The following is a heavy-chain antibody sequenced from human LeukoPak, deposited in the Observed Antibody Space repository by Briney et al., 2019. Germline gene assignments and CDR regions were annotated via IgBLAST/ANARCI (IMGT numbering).Heavy chain of an antibody. CDR3: ARHKDAAMVTTFDF. Sequence: SETLSLTCAVYGGSFSGYYWTWIRQTPGKGLEWIGEINHSGSTNYNPSLKSRVTISGDTSKNQFSLRLSSVTAADTAVYSCARHKDAAMVTTFDFWGQGTLVTVSS. D-gene: IGHD5-18*01. V-gene: IGHV4-34*01. J-gene: IGHJ4*02. CDR1: GGSFSGYY. CDR2: INHSGST.